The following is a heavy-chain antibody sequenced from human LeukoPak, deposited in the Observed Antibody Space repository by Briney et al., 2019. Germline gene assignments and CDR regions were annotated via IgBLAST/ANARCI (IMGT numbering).Heavy chain of an antibody. Sequence: GGSLRLSCAASGFTFSSYSMNWVRQAPGKGLEWVSYISSSSTIYYADSVKGRFTISRDNAKNSLYLQMNSLRAEDTALYYCATRVTADSYEASDIWGQGTMVTVSS. D-gene: IGHD6-13*01. V-gene: IGHV3-48*01. CDR3: ATRVTADSYEASDI. CDR2: ISSSSTI. CDR1: GFTFSSYS. J-gene: IGHJ3*02.